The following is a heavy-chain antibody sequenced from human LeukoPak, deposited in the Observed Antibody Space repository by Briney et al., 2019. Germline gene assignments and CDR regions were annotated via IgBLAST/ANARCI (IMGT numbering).Heavy chain of an antibody. J-gene: IGHJ4*02. CDR1: GYTFTSYG. Sequence: ASVKVSCKASGYTFTSYGISWVRQAPGQGLEWMGWISAYNGNTNYAQKLQGRVTMTTDTSTGTAYMELRSLRSDDTAVYYCARHMSRYDYVWGSYRKPFEYWGQGTLVTVSS. V-gene: IGHV1-18*01. CDR2: ISAYNGNT. CDR3: ARHMSRYDYVWGSYRKPFEY. D-gene: IGHD3-16*02.